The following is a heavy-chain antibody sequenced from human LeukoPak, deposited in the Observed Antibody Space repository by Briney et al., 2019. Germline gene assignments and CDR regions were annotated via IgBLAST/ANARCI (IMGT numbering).Heavy chain of an antibody. V-gene: IGHV3-7*03. Sequence: GGSLRLSCAASGFTFSIYWMSWVRQAPGKGLEWVANIKQDGREEYYVDSVKGRFSISRDNAKNSLYLQMNSLRAEDTALYFCARSPARAGLNDAELDYWGQGTLVTVSS. D-gene: IGHD1-1*01. J-gene: IGHJ4*02. CDR3: ARSPARAGLNDAELDY. CDR2: IKQDGREE. CDR1: GFTFSIYW.